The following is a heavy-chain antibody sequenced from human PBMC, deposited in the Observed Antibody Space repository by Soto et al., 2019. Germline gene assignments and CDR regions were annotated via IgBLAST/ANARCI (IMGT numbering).Heavy chain of an antibody. CDR1: GFSVRSDY. Sequence: DVQLVETGGGLIQPGGSLRLSCAASGFSVRSDYMNWVRQDPGKGLEWVSVIYRGGSTYYADSVRGRFTISRDNSENTLFLQMNSLRAEDTAVYYCARATEWNALDIWGQGTMVIVSS. J-gene: IGHJ3*02. CDR2: IYRGGST. D-gene: IGHD3-3*01. CDR3: ARATEWNALDI. V-gene: IGHV3-53*02.